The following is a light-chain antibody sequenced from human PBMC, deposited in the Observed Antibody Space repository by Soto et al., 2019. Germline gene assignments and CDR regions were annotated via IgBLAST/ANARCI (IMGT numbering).Light chain of an antibody. V-gene: IGLV1-40*01. CDR2: DNY. J-gene: IGLJ1*01. CDR3: QSYDSSLSEV. Sequence: QAVVTQPPSVSGAPGQRVTISCTGRSSNIGTGYNVHWYQQLPGTAPKLLIYDNYNRPSGVPDRFSGSKSGSSASLAITGLQAEDEADYYCQSYDSSLSEVFGTGTKVTVL. CDR1: SSNIGTGYN.